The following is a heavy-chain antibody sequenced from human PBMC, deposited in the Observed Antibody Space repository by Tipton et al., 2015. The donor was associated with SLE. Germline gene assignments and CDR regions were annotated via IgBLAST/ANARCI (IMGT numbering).Heavy chain of an antibody. J-gene: IGHJ4*02. CDR2: INPSGGST. V-gene: IGHV1-46*01. D-gene: IGHD4-17*01. CDR1: GYIFTSYY. CDR3: ARDTSILRCFDY. Sequence: QLVQSGAEVKKPGASVKVSCKASGYIFTSYYMHWVRQAPGQGLEWMGIINPSGGSTSYAQKFQGRVTMTRDTSTSTVYMELSSLRSEDTAVYYCARDTSILRCFDYWGQGTLVTVSS.